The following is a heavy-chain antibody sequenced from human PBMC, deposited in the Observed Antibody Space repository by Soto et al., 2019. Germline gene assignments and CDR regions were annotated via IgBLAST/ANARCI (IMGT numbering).Heavy chain of an antibody. CDR3: AAYLYYYDSSGYNHWFDP. Sequence: SVKVSCKASGFTFTSSAMQWVRQARGQRLEWIGWIVVGSGNTNYAQKFQERVTITRDMSTSTAYMELSSLRSEDTAVYYCAAYLYYYDSSGYNHWFDPWGQGTLVTVSS. J-gene: IGHJ5*02. CDR1: GFTFTSSA. V-gene: IGHV1-58*02. D-gene: IGHD3-22*01. CDR2: IVVGSGNT.